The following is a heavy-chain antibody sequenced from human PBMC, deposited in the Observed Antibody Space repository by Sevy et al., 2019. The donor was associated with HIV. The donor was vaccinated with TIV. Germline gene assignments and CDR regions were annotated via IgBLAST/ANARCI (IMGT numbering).Heavy chain of an antibody. CDR2: IYYSGST. Sequence: SETLSLTCTVSGGSISSYYWSWIRQPPGKGLEWIGYIYYSGSTKYNPSLKSRVTISVDTSKNQFSLKLSSVTAADTAVYYCARAQGSITIFGVVTFYGMDVWCQGTTVTVSS. J-gene: IGHJ6*02. CDR1: GGSISSYY. D-gene: IGHD3-3*01. CDR3: ARAQGSITIFGVVTFYGMDV. V-gene: IGHV4-59*01.